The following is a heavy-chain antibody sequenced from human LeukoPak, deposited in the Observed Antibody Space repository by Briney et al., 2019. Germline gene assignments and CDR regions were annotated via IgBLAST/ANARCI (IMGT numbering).Heavy chain of an antibody. J-gene: IGHJ4*02. V-gene: IGHV3-23*01. CDR1: GFTFNSYA. CDR2: ISGSGGST. CDR3: AKTTAGYSSGRYPGWPVDY. Sequence: GGSLRLSCAASGFTFNSYAMYWVRQAPGKGLEWVSGISGSGGSTYHADSVKGRFSISRDNSRNTVFLQMHSLRAEDTALSYCAKTTAGYSSGRYPGWPVDYWGQGTLVTVSS. D-gene: IGHD6-19*01.